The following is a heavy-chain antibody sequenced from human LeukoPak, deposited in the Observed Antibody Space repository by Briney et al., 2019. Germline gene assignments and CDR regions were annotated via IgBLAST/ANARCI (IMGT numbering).Heavy chain of an antibody. Sequence: ASVKVSCKASGYTFTGYYMHWVRQAPGQGLEWVGLVNPKNGDTKYAQKFQGRVTMTRDTSVSTVYMELSRLRSDDTAVYYCARDSRVTNGDYWGQGTLVTVSP. J-gene: IGHJ4*02. CDR2: VNPKNGDT. V-gene: IGHV1-2*02. CDR3: ARDSRVTNGDY. D-gene: IGHD3-10*01. CDR1: GYTFTGYY.